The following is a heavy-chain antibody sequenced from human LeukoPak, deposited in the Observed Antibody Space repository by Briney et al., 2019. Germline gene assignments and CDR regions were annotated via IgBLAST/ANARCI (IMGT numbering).Heavy chain of an antibody. V-gene: IGHV4-61*02. Sequence: SETLSLTCTVSGGSISSGSYYWSWIRQPAGKGLEWIGRIYTSGSTNYNPSLKSRVTISVGTSKNQFSLKLSSVTAADTAVYYCARDYGGGGGFDYWGQGTLVTVSS. CDR1: GGSISSGSYY. J-gene: IGHJ4*02. D-gene: IGHD4-23*01. CDR3: ARDYGGGGGFDY. CDR2: IYTSGST.